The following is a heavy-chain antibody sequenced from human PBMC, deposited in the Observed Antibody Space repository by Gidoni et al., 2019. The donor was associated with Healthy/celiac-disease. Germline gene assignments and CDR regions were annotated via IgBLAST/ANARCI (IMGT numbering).Heavy chain of an antibody. J-gene: IGHJ2*01. CDR1: GGHISSSSYY. Sequence: QLQLQESGPGLVKPSENLSLTCTVAGGHISSSSYYWGWIRQPPGKGLEWIGSIYYSGSTYYNPSLKSRVTISVDTSKNQFSLKLSSVTAADTAVYYCATYYGDYVYGWYFDLWGRGTLVTVSS. CDR3: ATYYGDYVYGWYFDL. CDR2: IYYSGST. D-gene: IGHD4-17*01. V-gene: IGHV4-39*01.